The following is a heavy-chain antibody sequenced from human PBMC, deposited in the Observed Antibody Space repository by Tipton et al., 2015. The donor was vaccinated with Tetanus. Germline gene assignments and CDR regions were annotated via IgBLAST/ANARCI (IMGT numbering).Heavy chain of an antibody. Sequence: GLVKPSETLSLTCSVSGGAITPYFWSWIRQPPGKGLEWIGYIYYTGSTYYNPSLSSRVTISRALSTNQISLKLRSVTAVDTAVYYCARGSPPYNGSFYWNDLWGQGTQVTVSS. CDR3: ARGSPPYNGSFYWNDL. V-gene: IGHV4-59*01. CDR2: IYYTGST. D-gene: IGHD1-26*01. CDR1: GGAITPYF. J-gene: IGHJ4*02.